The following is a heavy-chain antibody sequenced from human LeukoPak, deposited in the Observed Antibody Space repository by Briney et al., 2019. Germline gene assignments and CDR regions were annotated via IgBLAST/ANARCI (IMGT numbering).Heavy chain of an antibody. CDR1: GFTFSSYA. CDR3: ARDGLGGAFDI. CDR2: ISYDGSSK. V-gene: IGHV3-30*01. J-gene: IGHJ3*02. Sequence: PGRSLGLSCAASGFTFSSYAMHWVRQAPGKGLEWVAVISYDGSSKYYADSVKGRFTISRDNSKNTLYLQMNSLRPEDTAVYYCARDGLGGAFDIWGQGTTVTVSS.